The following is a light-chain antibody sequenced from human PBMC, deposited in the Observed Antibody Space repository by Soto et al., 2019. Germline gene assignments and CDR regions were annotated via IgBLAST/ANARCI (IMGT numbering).Light chain of an antibody. CDR1: QSVSSSY. Sequence: EIVLTQSPGTLSLSPGERATLSCRASQSVSSSYLAWYQQKPGQAPRLLIYGASSRATGIPDRFSGSGSGTDFTLTISRLEPEDFAVYYCQQYNNWPRTFXQGTKVDIK. CDR3: QQYNNWPRT. CDR2: GAS. J-gene: IGKJ1*01. V-gene: IGKV3-20*01.